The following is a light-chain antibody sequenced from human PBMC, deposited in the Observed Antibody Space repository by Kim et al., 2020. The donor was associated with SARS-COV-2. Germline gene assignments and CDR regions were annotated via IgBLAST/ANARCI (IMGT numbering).Light chain of an antibody. CDR3: QQYMTSPYT. Sequence: LSPGERATFSCRASQSVSSTYFAWYQQKLGQAPRLLIYGASSRATGIPDRFSGRGSGTDFTLTISSLEPEDVAVYYCQQYMTSPYTFGQGTKLEI. V-gene: IGKV3-20*01. J-gene: IGKJ2*01. CDR1: QSVSSTY. CDR2: GAS.